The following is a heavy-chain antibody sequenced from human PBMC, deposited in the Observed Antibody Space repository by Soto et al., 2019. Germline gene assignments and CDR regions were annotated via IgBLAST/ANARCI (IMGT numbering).Heavy chain of an antibody. CDR3: ARDHAPSDYDSSGYYVGDFDY. D-gene: IGHD3-22*01. J-gene: IGHJ4*02. CDR2: INAGNGNT. Sequence: ASVKVSCKASGYTFTSYAMHWVRQAPGQRLEWMGWINAGNGNTKYSQKFQGRVTITRDTSASTAYKELSSLRSEDTAVYYCARDHAPSDYDSSGYYVGDFDYWGQGTLVTVSS. V-gene: IGHV1-3*01. CDR1: GYTFTSYA.